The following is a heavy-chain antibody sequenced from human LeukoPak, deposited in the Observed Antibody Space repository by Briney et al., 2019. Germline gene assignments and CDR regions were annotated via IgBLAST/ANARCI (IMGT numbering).Heavy chain of an antibody. CDR2: IYTSGGT. CDR1: GGSISSGSYY. D-gene: IGHD2-2*01. J-gene: IGHJ6*02. Sequence: ASETLSLTCTVSGGSISSGSYYWSWIRQPAGKGLEWIGRIYTSGGTNYNPSLKSRVTISVDTSKNQFSLKLSSVTAADTAVYYCARARSTSYRTHYYYGMDVWGQGTTVTVSS. CDR3: ARARSTSYRTHYYYGMDV. V-gene: IGHV4-61*02.